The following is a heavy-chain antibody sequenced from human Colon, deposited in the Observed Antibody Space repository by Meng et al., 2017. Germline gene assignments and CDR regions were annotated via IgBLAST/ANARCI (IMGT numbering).Heavy chain of an antibody. CDR2: IFHTGNT. Sequence: QVQLQEAGQGLVRPSQTLSLTCTVSGASFSSGNWWGWVRQPPGKGLEWIGEIFHTGNTNYNPSLQSRVSLSIDKSKSQFSLKVISVTAADTAVYYCVNYCSGGKCSPNEKTQHWGQGTLVTVSS. CDR1: GASFSSGNW. J-gene: IGHJ1*01. CDR3: VNYCSGGKCSPNEKTQH. V-gene: IGHV4-4*02. D-gene: IGHD2-15*01.